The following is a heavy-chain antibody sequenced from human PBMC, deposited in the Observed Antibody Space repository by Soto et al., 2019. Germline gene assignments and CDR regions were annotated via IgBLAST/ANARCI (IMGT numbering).Heavy chain of an antibody. V-gene: IGHV4-59*08. CDR2: IYYSGST. J-gene: IGHJ4*02. D-gene: IGHD3-16*01. CDR1: GVSITTYY. Sequence: SESLSLTCTASGVSITTYYWSWIRQPPGKGLEWIGYIYYSGSTNYNPSLKSRVTISVDTSKNQFSLKLSSVTAADTAVYYCARRWGRSFDYWGQGTLVTVSS. CDR3: ARRWGRSFDY.